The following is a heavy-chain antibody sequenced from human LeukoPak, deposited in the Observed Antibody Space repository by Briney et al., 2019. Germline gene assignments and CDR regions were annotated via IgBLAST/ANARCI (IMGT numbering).Heavy chain of an antibody. D-gene: IGHD3-22*01. CDR3: ARDTDYYDSSGLFDY. J-gene: IGHJ4*02. V-gene: IGHV3-48*03. CDR2: ISSSGSTI. Sequence: GGSLRLSCAASGFTFSSYEMNWVRQAPGKGLEWVSYISSSGSTIYYADSVKGRFTISRDNAKNSLYLQMNSLRAEDTAVYYCARDTDYYDSSGLFDYWGQGTLVTVSS. CDR1: GFTFSSYE.